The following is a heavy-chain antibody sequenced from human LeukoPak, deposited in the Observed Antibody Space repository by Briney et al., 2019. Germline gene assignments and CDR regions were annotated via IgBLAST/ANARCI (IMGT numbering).Heavy chain of an antibody. CDR1: GYTLTDLS. D-gene: IGHD3-10*01. V-gene: IGHV1-24*01. J-gene: IGHJ6*02. CDR3: ATDQRGAGLGFRYGSGSYNGLDV. CDR2: FDPEDGET. Sequence: ASVKVSCKVSGYTLTDLSMHWVRQAPGKGLEWMGGFDPEDGETLYAQKFQGRVSMTEDTSTGTAYMELSSLRPEDTAVYYCATDQRGAGLGFRYGSGSYNGLDVWGQGTTVTVSS.